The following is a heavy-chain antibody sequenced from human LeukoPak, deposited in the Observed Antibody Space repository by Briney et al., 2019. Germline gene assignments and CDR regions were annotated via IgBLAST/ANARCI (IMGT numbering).Heavy chain of an antibody. CDR2: INPNSGGT. Sequence: GASVKVSCKASGYTFTGYYMHWVRQAPGQGLEWMGWINPNSGGTNYAQKFQGRVTMTRDTSISTAYMELGRLRSDDTAVYYCARDRTYCSGGSCSPDAFDIWGQGTMVTVSS. D-gene: IGHD2-15*01. CDR3: ARDRTYCSGGSCSPDAFDI. V-gene: IGHV1-2*02. J-gene: IGHJ3*02. CDR1: GYTFTGYY.